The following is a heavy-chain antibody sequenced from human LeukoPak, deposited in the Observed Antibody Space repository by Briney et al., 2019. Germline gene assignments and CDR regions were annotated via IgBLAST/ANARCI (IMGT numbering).Heavy chain of an antibody. J-gene: IGHJ5*02. CDR1: GGSISSGSYY. D-gene: IGHD3-10*01. CDR2: IYYTGGT. V-gene: IGHV4-39*01. CDR3: ARQIVSYYGSVSYYARRWFNP. Sequence: SETLSLTCTVSGGSISSGSYYWGWIRQPPGKGLEWIGSIYYTGGTYYNPSLKSRVTISVDTSKYQFSLKLTSVTAADTAVYYCARQIVSYYGSVSYYARRWFNPWGQGILVTVSS.